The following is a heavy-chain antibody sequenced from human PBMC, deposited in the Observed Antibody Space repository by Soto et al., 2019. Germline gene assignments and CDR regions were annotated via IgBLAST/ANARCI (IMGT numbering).Heavy chain of an antibody. CDR1: GFTFSSYA. CDR2: ISGRGGST. D-gene: IGHD7-27*01. V-gene: IGHV3-23*01. CDR3: AKAWEDWGKGYYFDY. Sequence: GGSLRLSCAASGFTFSSYAMSWVRQAPGKGLEWVPAISGRGGSTYYADSVKGRFTISRDNYKNTLYLQMNSLRDEDTAVYYCAKAWEDWGKGYYFDYWGQGTLVTISS. J-gene: IGHJ4*02.